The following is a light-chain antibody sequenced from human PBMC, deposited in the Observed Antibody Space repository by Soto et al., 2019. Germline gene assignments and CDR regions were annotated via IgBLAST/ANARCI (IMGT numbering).Light chain of an antibody. CDR2: DVS. CDR3: SSQGTSSTLV. V-gene: IGLV2-14*01. CDR1: SSDVGYYNY. J-gene: IGLJ2*01. Sequence: QPASVSGSPGQSITISCTGTSSDVGYYNYVSWYQQHPGKAPNLMIYDVSNRPSGVSNRFSGSKSGNTASLTISGLQAEDEADYYCSSQGTSSTLVFGGGTKVTVL.